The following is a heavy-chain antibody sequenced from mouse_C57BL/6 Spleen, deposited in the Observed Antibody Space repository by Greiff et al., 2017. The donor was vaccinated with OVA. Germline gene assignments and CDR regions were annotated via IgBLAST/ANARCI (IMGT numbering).Heavy chain of an antibody. CDR2: ISYDGSN. Sequence: EVKLMESGPGLVKPSQSLSLTCSVTGYSITSGYYWNWIRQFPGNKLEWMGYISYDGSNNYNPSLKNRISITRDTSKNQFFLKLNSVTTEDTATYYCATVDDYLTWFAYWGQGTLVTVSA. V-gene: IGHV3-6*01. D-gene: IGHD2-4*01. J-gene: IGHJ3*01. CDR1: GYSITSGYY. CDR3: ATVDDYLTWFAY.